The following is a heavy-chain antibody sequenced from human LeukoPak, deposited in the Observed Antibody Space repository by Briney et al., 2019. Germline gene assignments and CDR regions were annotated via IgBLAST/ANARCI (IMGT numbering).Heavy chain of an antibody. CDR2: ISAYNGNT. CDR3: ARDRARYCSGTSCYTGRAFDI. V-gene: IGHV1-18*01. Sequence: ASVKVSCKASGYTFTSYGISWVRQAPGQGLEWMGWISAYNGNTNYAQKLQGRVTMTTDTSTSTAYMELRSLRSDDTAVYYCARDRARYCSGTSCYTGRAFDIWGQGTMVTVSS. J-gene: IGHJ3*02. D-gene: IGHD2-2*02. CDR1: GYTFTSYG.